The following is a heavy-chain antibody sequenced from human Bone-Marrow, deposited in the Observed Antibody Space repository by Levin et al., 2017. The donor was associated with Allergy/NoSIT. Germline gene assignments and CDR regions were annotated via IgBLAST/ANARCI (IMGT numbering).Heavy chain of an antibody. CDR2: SNGDGSRT. J-gene: IGHJ4*02. D-gene: IGHD3/OR15-3a*01. CDR3: AREYYGFWAGYYLDS. Sequence: PGGSLRLSCVASGFTFSSYWMHWVRHGPGEGLAWVARSNGDGSRTSYADSVKGRFIISRDNAKSTLHLELNSLRDEDTAVYYCAREYYGFWAGYYLDSWGQGALVTVSS. V-gene: IGHV3-74*01. CDR1: GFTFSSYW.